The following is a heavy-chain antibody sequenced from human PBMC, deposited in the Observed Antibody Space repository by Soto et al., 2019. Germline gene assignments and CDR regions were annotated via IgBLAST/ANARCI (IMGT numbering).Heavy chain of an antibody. CDR2: ITHSGST. Sequence: QVQLQQWGAGLLKPSETLSLTCAVYGGSFSGYYWSWIRQHPGKGLEWIGEITHSGSTNYNPSLKSRVTISVDTSKNQFSLKLSSVTAADTAVYYCARGRCGGDCSPLFDYWGQGTLVTVSS. D-gene: IGHD2-21*02. J-gene: IGHJ4*02. CDR3: ARGRCGGDCSPLFDY. CDR1: GGSFSGYY. V-gene: IGHV4-34*01.